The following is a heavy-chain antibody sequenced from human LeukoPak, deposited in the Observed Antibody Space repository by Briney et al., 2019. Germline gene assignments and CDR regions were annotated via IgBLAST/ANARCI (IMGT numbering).Heavy chain of an antibody. Sequence: SVKVSCKACGGTFSSYTISWVRQAPGQGLEWMGRIIPILGIANYAQKFQGRVTITADKSTSTAYMELSSLRSEDTAVYYCARAPPDTAMVAWFDPWGQGTLVTVSS. CDR1: GGTFSSYT. CDR2: IIPILGIA. V-gene: IGHV1-69*02. CDR3: ARAPPDTAMVAWFDP. J-gene: IGHJ5*02. D-gene: IGHD5-18*01.